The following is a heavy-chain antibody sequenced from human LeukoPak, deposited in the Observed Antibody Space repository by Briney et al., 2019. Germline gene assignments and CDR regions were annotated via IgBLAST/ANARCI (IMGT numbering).Heavy chain of an antibody. J-gene: IGHJ6*04. Sequence: LSLTCTVSGVSISSYYWSWIRQPPGKGLEWVSYISSSGSTIYYADSVKGRFTIPRDNAKNSLYLQMNSLRAEDTAVYYCAELGITMIGGVWGKGTTVTISS. CDR3: AELGITMIGGV. D-gene: IGHD3-10*02. CDR1: GVSISSYY. V-gene: IGHV3-11*04. CDR2: ISSSGSTI.